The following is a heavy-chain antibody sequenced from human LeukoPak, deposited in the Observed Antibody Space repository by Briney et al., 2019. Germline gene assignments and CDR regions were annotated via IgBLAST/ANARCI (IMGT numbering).Heavy chain of an antibody. D-gene: IGHD4-11*01. CDR2: IYPGDSDT. CDR1: GYSFTSYW. CDR3: ARLPGVTDYYYYGMDV. J-gene: IGHJ6*02. V-gene: IGHV5-51*01. Sequence: GESLKISCTGSGYSFTSYWIGWVRQMPGKGLEWMGFIYPGDSDTRYSPSFQGQVTISADKSISTAYLQWSSLKASDTAMYYCARLPGVTDYYYYGMDVWGQGTTVTVSS.